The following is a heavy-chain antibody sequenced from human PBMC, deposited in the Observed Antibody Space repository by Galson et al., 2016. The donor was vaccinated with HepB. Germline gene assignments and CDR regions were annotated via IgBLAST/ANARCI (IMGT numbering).Heavy chain of an antibody. D-gene: IGHD1-26*01. CDR1: GFTFSSYA. Sequence: SLRLSCAASGFTFSSYAMHWVRQAPGKGLEYVSGISYNGGNTYYADSVKGRLIISRDNSKNTLYLQMGSLRAEDMAVYYCARELSGDYYGFFDYWGQGTLVTVSS. J-gene: IGHJ4*02. V-gene: IGHV3-64*02. CDR3: ARELSGDYYGFFDY. CDR2: ISYNGGNT.